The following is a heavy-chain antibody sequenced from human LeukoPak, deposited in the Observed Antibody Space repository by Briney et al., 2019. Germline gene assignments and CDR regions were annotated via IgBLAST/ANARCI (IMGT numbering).Heavy chain of an antibody. CDR1: GYTFTSYG. J-gene: IGHJ4*02. D-gene: IGHD3-10*01. CDR3: GRRITMVRGGRPSDY. Sequence: ASVKVFCKASGYTFTSYGISWVRQAPGQGLEWMGWISAYNGNTNYAQKLQGRVTMTTDTSTSTAYMELRSLRSDDTAVYYCGRRITMVRGGRPSDYWGQGTLVTVSS. V-gene: IGHV1-18*04. CDR2: ISAYNGNT.